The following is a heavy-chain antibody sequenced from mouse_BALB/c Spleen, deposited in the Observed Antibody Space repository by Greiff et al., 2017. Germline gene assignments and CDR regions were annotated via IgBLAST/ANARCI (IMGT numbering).Heavy chain of an antibody. CDR3: ARHYGNHYYAMDY. CDR2: ISNGGGST. CDR1: GFTFSSYT. Sequence: EVKLVESGGGLVQPGGSLKLSCAASGFTFSSYTMSWVRQTPEKRLEWVAYISNGGGSTYYPDTVKGRFTISRDNAKNTLYLQMSSLKSEDTAMYYCARHYGNHYYAMDYWGQGTSVTVSS. V-gene: IGHV5-12-2*01. D-gene: IGHD2-1*01. J-gene: IGHJ4*01.